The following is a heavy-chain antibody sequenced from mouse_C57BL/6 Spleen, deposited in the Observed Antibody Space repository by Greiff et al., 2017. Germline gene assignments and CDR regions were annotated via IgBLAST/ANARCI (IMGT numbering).Heavy chain of an antibody. D-gene: IGHD2-3*01. V-gene: IGHV1-85*01. Sequence: VQLQQSGPELVKPGASVKLSCKASGYTFTSYDINWVKQRPGQGLQWIGWIYPRDGSTKYNEKFKGKATLTVDTSSSTAYMELHSLTSEDSAVYFCAGGDDGYYDYAMDYWGQGTSVTVSS. CDR2: IYPRDGST. CDR3: AGGDDGYYDYAMDY. CDR1: GYTFTSYD. J-gene: IGHJ4*01.